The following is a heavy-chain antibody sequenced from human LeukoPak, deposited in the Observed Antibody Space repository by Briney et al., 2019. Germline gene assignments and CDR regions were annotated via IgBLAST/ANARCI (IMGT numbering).Heavy chain of an antibody. J-gene: IGHJ4*02. CDR3: ARGFTVYRLSLDY. V-gene: IGHV1-46*01. CDR2: INPSGGST. CDR1: GYMFISYY. Sequence: ASVKVSCKASGYMFISYYMHWVRQAPGQGLEWMGFINPSGGSTSYAQKFQGRVTMTRDTATSTVYMELSSLRSEDTAVYYCARGFTVYRLSLDYWGQGTQVTVSS. D-gene: IGHD3-16*02.